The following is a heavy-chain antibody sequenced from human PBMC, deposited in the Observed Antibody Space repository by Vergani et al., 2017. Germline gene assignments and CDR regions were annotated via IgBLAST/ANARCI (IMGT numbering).Heavy chain of an antibody. J-gene: IGHJ3*02. Sequence: QVQLVESGGGVVQPGRSLRLSCAASGFTFSSYGMHWVRQAPGKGLEWVAVISYDGSNKYYADSVKGRFTISRDNSKNTLYLQMNSLRAEDTAVYYCAKGLCSSTSCYQDAFDIWGQGTMVTVSS. CDR1: GFTFSSYG. CDR3: AKGLCSSTSCYQDAFDI. V-gene: IGHV3-30*18. D-gene: IGHD2-2*01. CDR2: ISYDGSNK.